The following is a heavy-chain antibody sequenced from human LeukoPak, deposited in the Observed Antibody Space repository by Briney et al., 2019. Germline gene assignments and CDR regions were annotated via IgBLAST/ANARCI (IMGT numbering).Heavy chain of an antibody. CDR1: GFTFSKYW. Sequence: PGGSLTVPCAASGFTFSKYWMLWVRQAPGKGLESVSRINTDGTVTTYADSVKGRFTVSRDNADNTLFLQMNSVRDEDTAVYYCATKQWLAPPPDSWGQGTAVTVSS. J-gene: IGHJ4*02. CDR2: INTDGTVT. V-gene: IGHV3-74*01. CDR3: ATKQWLAPPPDS. D-gene: IGHD6-19*01.